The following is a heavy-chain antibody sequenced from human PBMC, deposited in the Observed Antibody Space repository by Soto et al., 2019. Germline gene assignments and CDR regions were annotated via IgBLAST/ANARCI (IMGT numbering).Heavy chain of an antibody. J-gene: IGHJ6*02. CDR1: GGYITIDDYY. Sequence: SETLSLTCTVSGGYITIDDYYWSWIRQAPGKGLEWIGFTYYTGTTYGNPSLKSRVTMSVDPSRTHFSLRLSSVTAADTAVYYCARGYYYYGMDAWGQGTTVTVSS. V-gene: IGHV4-30-4*01. CDR3: ARGYYYYGMDA. CDR2: TYYTGTT.